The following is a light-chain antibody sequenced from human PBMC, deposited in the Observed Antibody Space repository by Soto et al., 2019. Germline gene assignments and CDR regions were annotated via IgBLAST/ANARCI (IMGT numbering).Light chain of an antibody. CDR1: ISNIGSNP. J-gene: IGLJ1*01. Sequence: QSVLTQPPSASGTPGQRVTISCSGTISNIGSNPVSWYQQLPGTAPKLLIYDDDKRPSGIPDRFSGSKSGTSATLGITGFQTGDEADYYCGSWDSSLSAYVFGTGTKVTVL. V-gene: IGLV1-51*01. CDR2: DDD. CDR3: GSWDSSLSAYV.